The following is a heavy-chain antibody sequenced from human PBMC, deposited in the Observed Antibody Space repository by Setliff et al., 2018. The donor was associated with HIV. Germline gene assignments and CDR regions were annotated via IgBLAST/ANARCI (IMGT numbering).Heavy chain of an antibody. V-gene: IGHV4-39*01. D-gene: IGHD3-10*01. Sequence: SETLSLTCSVSGDPINNNNYYWGWIRQPPGKGLEWIASVFYTGSTYYRPSLKSRVTLSVELSKNHFSLELTSVTAADTAVYYCARQSYYVTGSFYTDVFDLWGQGTVVTVSS. J-gene: IGHJ3*01. CDR3: ARQSYYVTGSFYTDVFDL. CDR1: GDPINNNNYY. CDR2: VFYTGST.